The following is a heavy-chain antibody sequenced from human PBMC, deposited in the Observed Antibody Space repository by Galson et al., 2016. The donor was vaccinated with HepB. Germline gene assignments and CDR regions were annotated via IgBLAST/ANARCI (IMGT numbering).Heavy chain of an antibody. Sequence: SLRLSCAASGFNFDYHVMSWVRQAPGRGLEWVSTISGAGIYYADSVKGRFTISRDDSKDTLYLQMNSLRDDDTAVYYCVQGSTAPAVWGKGTTVTVSS. V-gene: IGHV3-23*01. J-gene: IGHJ6*04. CDR1: GFNFDYHV. CDR2: ISGAGI. CDR3: VQGSTAPAV. D-gene: IGHD1-26*01.